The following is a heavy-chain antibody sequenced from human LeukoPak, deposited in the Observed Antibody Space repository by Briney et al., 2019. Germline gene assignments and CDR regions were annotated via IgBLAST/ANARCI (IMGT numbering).Heavy chain of an antibody. J-gene: IGHJ4*02. CDR2: ISSSGSAI. CDR1: GFTFSDYY. V-gene: IGHV3-11*04. CDR3: ARGFPYSSGWAIDY. D-gene: IGHD6-19*01. Sequence: GGSLRLSCAASGFTFSDYYMGWVRQAPGKGLEWASYISSSGSAIYSADSVKGRFTISRDNARNSLYLQMNSLRAEDTAVYYCARGFPYSSGWAIDYWGQGTLVTVSS.